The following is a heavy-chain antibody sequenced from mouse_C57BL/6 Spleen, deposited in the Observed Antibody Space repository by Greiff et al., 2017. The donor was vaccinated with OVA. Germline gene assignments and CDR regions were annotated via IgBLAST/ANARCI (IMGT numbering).Heavy chain of an antibody. V-gene: IGHV1-72*01. Sequence: QVQLQQPGAELVKPGASVKLSCKASGYTFTSYWMHWVQQRPGRGLEWIGRIAPNSGGTKYNEKFKSKATLTVDKPSSTAYMQLSSLTSEDSAVYYGAREAYSSGYYAMDYWGQGTSGTVSS. CDR2: IAPNSGGT. J-gene: IGHJ4*01. CDR1: GYTFTSYW. CDR3: AREAYSSGYYAMDY. D-gene: IGHD3-2*02.